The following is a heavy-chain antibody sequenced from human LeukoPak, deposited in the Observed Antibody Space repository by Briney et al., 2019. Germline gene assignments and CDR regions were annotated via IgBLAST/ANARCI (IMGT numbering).Heavy chain of an antibody. CDR3: ARREYSSGWYFDY. D-gene: IGHD6-19*01. Sequence: PSETLSLTCAVSGYSISSGYYWGWIRQPPGKGVDWIGSIYHSGSTYYNPSLKSRVTISVDTSKNQFSLKLNSVTAADTAVYYCARREYSSGWYFDYWGQGTLVTVSS. CDR2: IYHSGST. J-gene: IGHJ4*02. CDR1: GYSISSGYY. V-gene: IGHV4-38-2*01.